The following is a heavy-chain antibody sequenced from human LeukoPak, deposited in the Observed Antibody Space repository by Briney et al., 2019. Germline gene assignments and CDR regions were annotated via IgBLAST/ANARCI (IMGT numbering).Heavy chain of an antibody. CDR1: GGSISSSHYY. CDR2: IYYSGTT. V-gene: IGHV4-39*01. CDR3: AKQISDYYYYYIDV. D-gene: IGHD3-10*01. Sequence: PSETLSLTCSVSGGSISSSHYYWGWIRQPPGKGLEWIGTIYYSGTTYYNPSLESRVTISEDTSKNQFSLTLRSVTAADTAVYYCAKQISDYYYYYIDVWGKGTTVTVSS. J-gene: IGHJ6*03.